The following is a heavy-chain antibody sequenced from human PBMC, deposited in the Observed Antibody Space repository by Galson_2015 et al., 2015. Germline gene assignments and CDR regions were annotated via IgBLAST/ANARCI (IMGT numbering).Heavy chain of an antibody. CDR1: GFTFSSYA. CDR2: VTGSGGST. CDR3: AKDRRRGSNWYANGFDI. Sequence: SLRLSCAASGFTFSSYAVSWVRQAPGKGLEWVSGVTGSGGSTYYADSVKGRFTISRDNSKYTVYLQLNSLRAEDTAVYYCAKDRRRGSNWYANGFDIWGQGTMVTVSS. J-gene: IGHJ3*02. D-gene: IGHD6-13*01. V-gene: IGHV3-23*01.